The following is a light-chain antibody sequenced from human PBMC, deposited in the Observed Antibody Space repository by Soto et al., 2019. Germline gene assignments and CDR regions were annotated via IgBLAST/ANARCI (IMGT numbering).Light chain of an antibody. CDR1: SSDVGGYNY. Sequence: LTQPPSASGSPGQSVTISCTGSSSDVGGYNYVSWYQQHPGKAPKLMIYEVNKRPSGVPDRFSGSKSGNTASLTVSGLQAEDEADYYCSSYAGSNKVFGTGTKVTVL. CDR3: SSYAGSNKV. CDR2: EVN. J-gene: IGLJ1*01. V-gene: IGLV2-8*01.